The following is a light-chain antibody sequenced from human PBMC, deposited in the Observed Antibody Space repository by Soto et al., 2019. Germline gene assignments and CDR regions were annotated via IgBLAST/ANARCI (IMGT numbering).Light chain of an antibody. CDR2: GAS. CDR3: QLYGSSPLYT. J-gene: IGKJ2*01. Sequence: IVLTQSPGTLSLSPWERATLSCRASQSVSSNYLAWYQQKPGQAPRLLIYGASTRATGIPDRFSGSGSGTDFTLTISRLEPEDFAVYYCQLYGSSPLYTFGQGTKLEIK. CDR1: QSVSSNY. V-gene: IGKV3-20*01.